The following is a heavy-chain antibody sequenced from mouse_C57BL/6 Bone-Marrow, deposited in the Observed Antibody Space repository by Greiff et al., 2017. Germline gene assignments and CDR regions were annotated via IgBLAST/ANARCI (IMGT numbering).Heavy chain of an antibody. CDR3: ASNYYYGSSGFVY. V-gene: IGHV3-6*01. J-gene: IGHJ3*01. D-gene: IGHD1-1*01. CDR2: ISYDGSN. Sequence: EVHLVESGPGLVKPSQSLSLTCSVTGYSITSGYYWNWIRQFPGNKLEWMGYISYDGSNNYNPSLKNRISITRDTSKNQFFLKLNSVTTEDTATYYCASNYYYGSSGFVYWGQGTLVTVSA. CDR1: GYSITSGYY.